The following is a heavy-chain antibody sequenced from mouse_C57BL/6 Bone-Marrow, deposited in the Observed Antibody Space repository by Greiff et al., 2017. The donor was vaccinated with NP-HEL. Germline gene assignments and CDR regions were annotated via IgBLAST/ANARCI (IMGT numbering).Heavy chain of an antibody. Sequence: EVQLQQSGAELVRPGASVKLSCTASGFNIKDDYMHWVKQRPEQGLEWIGWIDPENGDTEYASKFQGKATITADTSSNTAYLQLSSLTSEDTAVYYCTKLHHGGFAYWGQGTLVTVSA. J-gene: IGHJ3*01. CDR3: TKLHHGGFAY. V-gene: IGHV14-4*01. CDR2: IDPENGDT. CDR1: GFNIKDDY.